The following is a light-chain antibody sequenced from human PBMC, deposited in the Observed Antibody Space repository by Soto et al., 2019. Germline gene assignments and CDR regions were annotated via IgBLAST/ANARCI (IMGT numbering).Light chain of an antibody. J-gene: IGKJ1*01. CDR3: HQSHNRPHT. Sequence: EIVLTQSPATLSVSPGESTTLSCRASQSVGSTLAWYQLKPGQSPRLLIYDASTRATGIPDRFSGTGSGTEFTLTISRLQAEDFAVYYCHQSHNRPHTFGQGTKVDIK. CDR2: DAS. V-gene: IGKV3-15*01. CDR1: QSVGST.